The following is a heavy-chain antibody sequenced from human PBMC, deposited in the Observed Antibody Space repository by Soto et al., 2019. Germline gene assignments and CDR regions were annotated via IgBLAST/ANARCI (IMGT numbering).Heavy chain of an antibody. CDR2: MNPNSANS. CDR3: ARGPTNSLHTSRLNWFDP. Sequence: ASVKVSCKASGYTFTSYDINWVRQAPGQGLEWMGWMNPNSANSGYAQKFQGRVTMTRNTSISTAYMELSSLRSEDTAMYYCARGPTNSLHTSRLNWFDPGAGEPLVTVT. J-gene: IGHJ5*02. V-gene: IGHV1-8*01. D-gene: IGHD1-26*01. CDR1: GYTFTSYD.